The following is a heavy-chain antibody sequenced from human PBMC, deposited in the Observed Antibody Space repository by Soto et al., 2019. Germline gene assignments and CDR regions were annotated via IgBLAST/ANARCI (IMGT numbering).Heavy chain of an antibody. CDR2: ISGSGGRS. CDR3: AKADFVWSSEQPYYFDY. V-gene: IGHV3-23*01. D-gene: IGHD3-16*01. CDR1: GFTFINYA. J-gene: IGHJ4*02. Sequence: EVQLLDSGGGLVQPGGSLRLPCAASGFTFINYAMTWVRQGPGKGLEWVSGISGSGGRSYYADSVKGRFTISRDNSKSTLSLQMHSLRAEDTAVYYCAKADFVWSSEQPYYFDYWGQRTLVPVSS.